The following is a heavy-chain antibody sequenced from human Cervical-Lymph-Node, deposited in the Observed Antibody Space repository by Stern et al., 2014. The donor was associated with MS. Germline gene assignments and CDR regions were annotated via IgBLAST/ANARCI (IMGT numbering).Heavy chain of an antibody. V-gene: IGHV1-24*01. Sequence: VQLEESGAEVKKPGTSVKVSCRVSGHTLTEISIHWVRQTPGKGLEWMGGLDPADGETIYAQNFQGRVTMTEDTSTDTAYMELSSLRSDDTAVYYCTTTEFDPWGQGTLVTVSS. J-gene: IGHJ5*02. CDR1: GHTLTEIS. CDR3: TTTEFDP. CDR2: LDPADGET.